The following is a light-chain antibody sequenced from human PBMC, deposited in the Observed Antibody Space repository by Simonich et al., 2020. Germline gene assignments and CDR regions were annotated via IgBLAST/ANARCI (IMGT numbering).Light chain of an antibody. CDR1: QSALYSSNNKNY. CDR2: WAS. Sequence: EIVMTQSPDSLAVSLGERATINCKSSQSALYSSNNKNYLAWYQQKPGQPPKPLISWASTRESGVPDRFSGGGSGTDFTLTISSLQAEYVAVSYCQQYYSTPYTFGQGTKLEIK. CDR3: QQYYSTPYT. J-gene: IGKJ2*01. V-gene: IGKV4-1*01.